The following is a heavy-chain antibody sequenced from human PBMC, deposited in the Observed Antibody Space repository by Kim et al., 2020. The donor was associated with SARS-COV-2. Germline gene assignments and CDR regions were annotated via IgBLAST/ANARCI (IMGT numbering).Heavy chain of an antibody. V-gene: IGHV3-21*01. CDR3: ASTRHDYGDYVEPGFDP. D-gene: IGHD4-17*01. CDR1: GFTFSSYS. CDR2: ISTSSSYI. Sequence: GGSLRLSCAASGFTFSSYSMNWVRQAPGKGLEWVSSISTSSSYIYYADSVKGGFTISRDNAKNSLYLQMNSLRAEDTAVYYCASTRHDYGDYVEPGFDPWGQGTLVTVSS. J-gene: IGHJ5*02.